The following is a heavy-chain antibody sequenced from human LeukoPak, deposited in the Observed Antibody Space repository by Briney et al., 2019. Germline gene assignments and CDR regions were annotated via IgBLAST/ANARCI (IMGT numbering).Heavy chain of an antibody. D-gene: IGHD6-19*01. CDR2: IYYSGST. V-gene: IGHV4-59*01. CDR3: ARDYSSGWYGRATGAFDI. CDR1: GGSISSYY. J-gene: IGHJ3*02. Sequence: PSETLSLTCTVSGGSISSYYWSWIRQPPGKGLEWIGYIYYSGSTNYNPSLKSRVTISVDTSKNQFSLKLNSVTAADTAVYYCARDYSSGWYGRATGAFDIWGQGTMVTVSS.